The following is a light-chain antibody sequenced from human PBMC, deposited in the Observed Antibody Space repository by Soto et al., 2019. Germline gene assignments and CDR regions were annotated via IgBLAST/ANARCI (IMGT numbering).Light chain of an antibody. J-gene: IGKJ1*01. CDR3: QQYYSYPRT. CDR2: AAS. CDR1: QGISSY. V-gene: IGKV1-8*01. Sequence: AIRMTQSPSSFSASTGDRVTIICRASQGISSYLAWYQQKPGKAPKLLIYAASTLQSGVPSRFSGSGSGTDFTLTISCLQSEDFATYDCQQYYSYPRTFGQGTKVDI.